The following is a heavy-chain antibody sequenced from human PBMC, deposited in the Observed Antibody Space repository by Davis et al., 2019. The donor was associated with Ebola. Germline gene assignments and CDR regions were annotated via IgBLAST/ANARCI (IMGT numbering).Heavy chain of an antibody. Sequence: SVKVSCKASGGTFSRYGITWVRQAPGQGLEWMGGIIPMFATAAYAQRFQGRLTITADESTSTAYMELSSLSSDDTAMYYCARVPEASVGLLHYLDFWGQGTLVTVST. CDR3: ARVPEASVGLLHYLDF. D-gene: IGHD2/OR15-2a*01. J-gene: IGHJ4*02. V-gene: IGHV1-69*13. CDR2: IIPMFATA. CDR1: GGTFSRYG.